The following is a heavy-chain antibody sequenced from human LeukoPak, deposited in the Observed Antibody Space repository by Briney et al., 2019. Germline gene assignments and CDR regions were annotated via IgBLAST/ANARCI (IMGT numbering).Heavy chain of an antibody. J-gene: IGHJ5*02. CDR1: GGSISSGDYY. Sequence: SQTLSLTCTVSGGSISSGDYYWSWIRQPPGKGLEWIGYIYYSGSTYYNPSLKSRVTISVDMSKNQFSLKLSSVTAADTAAYYCARDRYDILTGYPAQYNWFDPWGQGTLVTVSS. V-gene: IGHV4-30-4*08. D-gene: IGHD3-9*01. CDR3: ARDRYDILTGYPAQYNWFDP. CDR2: IYYSGST.